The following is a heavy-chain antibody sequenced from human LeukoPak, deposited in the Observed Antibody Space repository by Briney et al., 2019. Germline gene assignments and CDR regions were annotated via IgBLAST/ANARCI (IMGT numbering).Heavy chain of an antibody. CDR3: AKGKSFSGSNTWFDP. CDR1: GFTFDDYA. Sequence: PGGSLRLSCAASGFTFDDYAMHWVRQAPGKGLEWVSLISWDGGSTYYADSVKGRFTISRDNSKNSLYLQMNSLRAEDTALYYCAKGKSFSGSNTWFDPWGQGTLVTVSS. D-gene: IGHD1-26*01. V-gene: IGHV3-43D*03. J-gene: IGHJ5*02. CDR2: ISWDGGST.